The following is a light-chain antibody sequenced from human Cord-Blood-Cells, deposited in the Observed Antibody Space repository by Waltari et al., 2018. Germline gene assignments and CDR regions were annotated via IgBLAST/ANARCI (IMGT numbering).Light chain of an antibody. V-gene: IGLV2-14*01. CDR3: SSYTSSSTVV. CDR1: SRDVGGYNY. J-gene: IGLJ2*01. CDR2: DVS. Sequence: QSALTQPVSVSGSPGQSITISCTGTSRDVGGYNYVSWYQQHPSKAPKLMIYDVSNRPSGVSNRFSGSKSGNTASLTISGLQAEDEADYYCSSYTSSSTVVFGGGTKLTVL.